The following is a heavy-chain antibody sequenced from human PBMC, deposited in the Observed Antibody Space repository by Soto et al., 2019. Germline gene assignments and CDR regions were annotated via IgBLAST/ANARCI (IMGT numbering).Heavy chain of an antibody. Sequence: SETLSLTCAVSGASIGTNNWWSWVRQPPGKGLEWIGEVYHSGTTNCNPSLKSRVTISIDKSKAQFSLKLTSVTAADTAVYYCARHVHNYGMDVWGQGTTVTVSS. CDR1: GASIGTNNW. V-gene: IGHV4-4*02. D-gene: IGHD1-1*01. CDR3: ARHVHNYGMDV. J-gene: IGHJ6*02. CDR2: VYHSGTT.